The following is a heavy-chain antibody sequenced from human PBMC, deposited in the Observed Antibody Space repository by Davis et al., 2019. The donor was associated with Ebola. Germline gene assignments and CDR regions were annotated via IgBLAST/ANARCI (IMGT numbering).Heavy chain of an antibody. CDR2: SNHFGST. V-gene: IGHV4-34*01. J-gene: IGHJ4*02. CDR1: GGSFSGYY. CDR3: ARHYSRLDY. D-gene: IGHD4-11*01. Sequence: MPSETLSLTCAVYGGSFSGYYWTWIRQPPGKGLVWIGESNHFGSTNYNPSLKSRVTISVDTSKNQFSLKLSSVTAADTAVYYCARHYSRLDYWGQGTLVTVSS.